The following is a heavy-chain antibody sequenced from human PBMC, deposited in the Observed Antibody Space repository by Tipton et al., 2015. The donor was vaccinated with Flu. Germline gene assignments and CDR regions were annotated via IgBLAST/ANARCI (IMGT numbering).Heavy chain of an antibody. J-gene: IGHJ5*02. Sequence: TLSLTCTVSGGSISSGNWWSWVRQSPGKGLEWIGEIYHGGTTNYNPSLKSRVTISLDKSKNQFSLKLTSVTAADTAMYYCAGHSDGPDGSGWPNWFDPWGRGTLVTVSS. CDR2: IYHGGTT. D-gene: IGHD6-19*01. CDR3: AGHSDGPDGSGWPNWFDP. V-gene: IGHV4-4*02. CDR1: GGSISSGNW.